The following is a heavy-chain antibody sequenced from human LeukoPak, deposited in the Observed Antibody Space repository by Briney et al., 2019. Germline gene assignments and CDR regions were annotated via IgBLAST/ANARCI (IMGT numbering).Heavy chain of an antibody. CDR3: AKDPRVAGMSDY. Sequence: PGGSLRLSCAASGFTFSSYAMSWVRQAPGKGLEWVSTISGSGGSTYYADSVKGRFTISRDNSKNTLYLQMNSLRAEDTAVYYCAKDPRVAGMSDYWGQGTLVTVSS. CDR1: GFTFSSYA. V-gene: IGHV3-23*01. D-gene: IGHD6-19*01. CDR2: ISGSGGST. J-gene: IGHJ4*02.